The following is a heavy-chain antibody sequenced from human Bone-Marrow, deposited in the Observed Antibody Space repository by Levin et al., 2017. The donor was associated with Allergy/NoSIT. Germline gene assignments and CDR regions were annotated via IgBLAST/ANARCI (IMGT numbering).Heavy chain of an antibody. CDR1: GYTFISYD. D-gene: IGHD3-3*01. Sequence: ASVKVSCKASGYTFISYDINWVRQAIGQGLEWMGWMNPNSGHTGYLQKFSGRVTMTRNTSTNTAYMELSSLRSDDTAVYFCARGGEVLSGFYDATPSNWCDPWGQGTLVSVSS. V-gene: IGHV1-8*01. CDR3: ARGGEVLSGFYDATPSNWCDP. CDR2: MNPNSGHT. J-gene: IGHJ5*02.